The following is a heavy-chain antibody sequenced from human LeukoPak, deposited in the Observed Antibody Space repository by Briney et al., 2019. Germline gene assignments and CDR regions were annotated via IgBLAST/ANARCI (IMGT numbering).Heavy chain of an antibody. Sequence: PGGSLRLSCAASGFTFSDHYMDWVRQAPGKGLEWVGRTKNNANNYNTEYAASVKGRFIISRDDSKNSLFLQMNSLKTEDTAVYYCARVARFDSIDYWGQGTLVTVSS. D-gene: IGHD3-9*01. CDR2: TKNNANNYNT. CDR3: ARVARFDSIDY. CDR1: GFTFSDHY. V-gene: IGHV3-72*01. J-gene: IGHJ4*02.